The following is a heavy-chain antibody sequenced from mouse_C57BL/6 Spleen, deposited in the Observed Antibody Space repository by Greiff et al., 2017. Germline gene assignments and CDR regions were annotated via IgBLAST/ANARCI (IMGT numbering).Heavy chain of an antibody. V-gene: IGHV1-53*01. CDR2: INPSNGGT. CDR3: ARNGYYGNAMDY. D-gene: IGHD2-3*01. CDR1: GYTFTSYW. J-gene: IGHJ4*01. Sequence: QVQLQQPGTELVTPGASVKLSCKASGYTFTSYWMHWVKPRPGQGLAWIGNINPSNGGTNSNEKFKRKATLTVDKSSSTAYMQLSSLTSEDSAVYYCARNGYYGNAMDYWGQGTSVTVSS.